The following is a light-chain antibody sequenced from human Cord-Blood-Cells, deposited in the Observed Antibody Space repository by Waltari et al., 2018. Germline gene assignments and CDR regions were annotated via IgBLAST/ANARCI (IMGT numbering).Light chain of an antibody. CDR2: DVS. Sequence: QSALTQPASVSGSPGQSITISSTGTSSEVGGYNYVSWYQQHPGKAPKLMIYDVSNRPSGVSNRFSGYKSGNTASLTISGLQAEDEADYYCSSYTSSSTLVFGGGTKLTVL. V-gene: IGLV2-14*03. CDR1: SSEVGGYNY. CDR3: SSYTSSSTLV. J-gene: IGLJ3*02.